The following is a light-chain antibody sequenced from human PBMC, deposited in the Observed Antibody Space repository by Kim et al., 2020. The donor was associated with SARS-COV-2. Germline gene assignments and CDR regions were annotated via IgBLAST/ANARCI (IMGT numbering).Light chain of an antibody. V-gene: IGLV3-25*03. J-gene: IGLJ3*02. CDR2: KDS. CDR1: AFPNHY. CDR3: QSADSSGTHWV. Sequence: SPERKAMITCSGDAFPNHYDYWYHQKPGQAPVLVIYKDSERPSGIPEQFSGSSSGTTVTLTISGVQAEDEADYYCQSADSSGTHWVFGGGTQLTVL.